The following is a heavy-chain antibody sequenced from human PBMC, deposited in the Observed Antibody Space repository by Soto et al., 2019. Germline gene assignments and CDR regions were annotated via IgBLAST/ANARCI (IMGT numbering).Heavy chain of an antibody. Sequence: QINLIESGPTLVNPTQTLTLTCTFSGFSLSTSGAAVGWVRQPPGRALEWLALIYWDGDKRYNASLGNRLTITKATSMNPVVLTLTNVDPADTATYYCAHRATMTIFGLIIDNGIWFDPWGQGTRVIVSS. J-gene: IGHJ5*02. D-gene: IGHD3-3*01. CDR3: AHRATMTIFGLIIDNGIWFDP. V-gene: IGHV2-5*02. CDR2: IYWDGDK. CDR1: GFSLSTSGAA.